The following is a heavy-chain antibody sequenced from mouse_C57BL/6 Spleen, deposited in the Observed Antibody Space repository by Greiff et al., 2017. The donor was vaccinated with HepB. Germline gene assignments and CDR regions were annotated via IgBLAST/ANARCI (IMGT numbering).Heavy chain of an antibody. D-gene: IGHD1-1*01. J-gene: IGHJ1*03. V-gene: IGHV1-50*01. Sequence: QVQLKESGAELVKPGASVKLSCKASGYTFTSYWMQWVKQRPGQGLEWIGEIDPSDSYTNYNQKFKGKATLTVDTSSSTAYMQLSSLTSEDSAVYYCARHAPYGSSYEWYFDVWGTGTTVTVSS. CDR3: ARHAPYGSSYEWYFDV. CDR1: GYTFTSYW. CDR2: IDPSDSYT.